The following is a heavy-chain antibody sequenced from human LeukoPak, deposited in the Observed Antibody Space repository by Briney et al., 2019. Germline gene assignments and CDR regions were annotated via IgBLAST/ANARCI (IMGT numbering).Heavy chain of an antibody. CDR3: TRETLEVILDY. CDR1: GFIFGDYA. J-gene: IGHJ4*02. D-gene: IGHD3-22*01. Sequence: GGSLRLSCTASGFIFGDYAMSWVRQAPGKGLEWVGFIRSKAYGGTTEYAASVKGRFTISRDDSKSIAYLQINSLKTEDTAVYYCTRETLEVILDYWGQGTLVTVSS. V-gene: IGHV3-49*04. CDR2: IRSKAYGGTT.